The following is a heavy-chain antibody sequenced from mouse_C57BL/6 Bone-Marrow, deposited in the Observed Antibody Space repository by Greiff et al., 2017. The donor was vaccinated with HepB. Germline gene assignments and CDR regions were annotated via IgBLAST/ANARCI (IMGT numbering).Heavy chain of an antibody. D-gene: IGHD1-2*01. J-gene: IGHJ4*01. CDR3: ARDATITTSYAMDY. Sequence: EVQVVESGGGLVQSGRSLRLSCATSGFTFSDFYMEWVRQAPGKGLEWIAASRNKANDYTTEYSASVKGRFIVSRDTSQSILYLQMNALRAEDTAIYYCARDATITTSYAMDYWGQGTSVTVSS. V-gene: IGHV7-1*01. CDR1: GFTFSDFY. CDR2: SRNKANDYTT.